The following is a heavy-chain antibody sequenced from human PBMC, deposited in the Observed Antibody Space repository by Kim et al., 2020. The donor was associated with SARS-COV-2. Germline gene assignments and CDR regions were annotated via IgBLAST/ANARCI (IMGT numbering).Heavy chain of an antibody. Sequence: SETLSLTCAVYGASFSGHYWSWIRQSPGKGLEWIGEINHRGSTNYNPSLKSRVIISVDTSKNQFSLKLTSVTAADTALYYCARVVAATVPDAFDIWDQGT. D-gene: IGHD2-15*01. CDR2: INHRGST. CDR1: GASFSGHY. J-gene: IGHJ3*02. CDR3: ARVVAATVPDAFDI. V-gene: IGHV4-34*01.